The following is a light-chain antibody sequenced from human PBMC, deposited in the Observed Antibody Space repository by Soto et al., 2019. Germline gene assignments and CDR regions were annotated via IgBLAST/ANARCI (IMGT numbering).Light chain of an antibody. CDR3: QQYSNWPWT. J-gene: IGKJ1*01. CDR2: GTS. V-gene: IGKV3-15*01. CDR1: QSVSSN. Sequence: EIVMTQSPATLSVSPGERATLSCRASQSVSSNLAWYQQRPGQAPRLLIYGTSTRASGIPARLSGSGSGTECTLTISSLQSEDFAVYYGQQYSNWPWTFGQGTKVEIK.